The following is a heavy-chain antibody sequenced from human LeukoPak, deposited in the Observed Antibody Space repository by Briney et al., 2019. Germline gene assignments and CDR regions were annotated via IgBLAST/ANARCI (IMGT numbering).Heavy chain of an antibody. J-gene: IGHJ6*03. D-gene: IGHD6-19*01. CDR1: GGTFSSYA. Sequence: TVKVSCKASGGTFSSYAISWVRQAPGQGLEWMGRIIPIFGTANYAQKFQGRVTITADKSPRTAYMKLSSLSSEDTAVYYCARAIAVTSSDYYYYYMDVWGKGTTVTVSS. CDR2: IIPIFGTA. CDR3: ARAIAVTSSDYYYYYMDV. V-gene: IGHV1-69*06.